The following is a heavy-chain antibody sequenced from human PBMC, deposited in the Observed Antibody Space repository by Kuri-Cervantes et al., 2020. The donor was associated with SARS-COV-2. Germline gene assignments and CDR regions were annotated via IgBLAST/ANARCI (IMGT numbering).Heavy chain of an antibody. Sequence: GGSLRLSCAASGFTFSSYGKHWVRQAPGKGLEWVAFTRSEGITKYYGDSVRGRFTISRDNSKNTLYLQMNSLRPEDTAVYYCARDIPKITLILIAIFKESYAMDVWGQGTTVTVSS. CDR1: GFTFSSYG. J-gene: IGHJ6*02. CDR3: ARDIPKITLILIAIFKESYAMDV. D-gene: IGHD5-12*01. CDR2: TRSEGITK. V-gene: IGHV3-30*02.